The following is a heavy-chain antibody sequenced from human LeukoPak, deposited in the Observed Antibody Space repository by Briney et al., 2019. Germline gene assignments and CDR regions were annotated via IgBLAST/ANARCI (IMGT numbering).Heavy chain of an antibody. J-gene: IGHJ6*02. D-gene: IGHD4-11*01. CDR2: ISGSGGST. V-gene: IGHV3-23*01. Sequence: GGSLRLSCAASGFTFSSYAMSWVRQAPGKGLEWVSAISGSGGSTYYADSVKGRFTISRDSSKNTLYLQMNSLRAEDTAVYYCAKEGDGSQTTVTPDFYYYYGMDVWGQGTTVTVSS. CDR3: AKEGDGSQTTVTPDFYYYYGMDV. CDR1: GFTFSSYA.